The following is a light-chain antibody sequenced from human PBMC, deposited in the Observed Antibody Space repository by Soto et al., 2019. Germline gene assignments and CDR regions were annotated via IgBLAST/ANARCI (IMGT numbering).Light chain of an antibody. V-gene: IGKV3-20*01. J-gene: IGKJ2*01. CDR2: GAS. Sequence: EIVLTQSPGTLSLSPGERATLSCRASQSVSSSYLAWYQQKPGQAPRLLIYGASRRATGIPDRFSGSGSGTDFALTVSRLEPEDFAVYYCQQYGSLPYTVGQGTKLEIK. CDR3: QQYGSLPYT. CDR1: QSVSSSY.